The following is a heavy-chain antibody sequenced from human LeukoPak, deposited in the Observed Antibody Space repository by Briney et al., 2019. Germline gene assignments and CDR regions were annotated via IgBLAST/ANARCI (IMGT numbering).Heavy chain of an antibody. CDR2: ISAYNGNT. CDR1: GYTFTSYG. Sequence: ASVKVSCKTSGYTFTSYGISWVRQAPGQGLEWMGWISAYNGNTNYAQKIQGRVTMTTDTSTSTAYMELRSLRSDDTAVYYCARDEKTGYSEYNWFDPWGQGTLVAVSS. V-gene: IGHV1-18*01. J-gene: IGHJ5*02. CDR3: ARDEKTGYSEYNWFDP. D-gene: IGHD3-9*01.